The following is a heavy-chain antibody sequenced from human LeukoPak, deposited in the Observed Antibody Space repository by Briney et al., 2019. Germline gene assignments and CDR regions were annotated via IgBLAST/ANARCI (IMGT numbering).Heavy chain of an antibody. D-gene: IGHD5-18*01. CDR1: GGSISNSSSY. V-gene: IGHV4-39*07. CDR3: AREEGGYSYGYFDY. J-gene: IGHJ4*02. Sequence: PSETLSLTCTVSGGSISNSSSYWGWIRQPPGKGLEWIGSIYYSGSTYYNPSLKSRVTISVDTSKNQFSLKLSSVTAADTAVYYCAREEGGYSYGYFDYWGQGTLVTVSS. CDR2: IYYSGST.